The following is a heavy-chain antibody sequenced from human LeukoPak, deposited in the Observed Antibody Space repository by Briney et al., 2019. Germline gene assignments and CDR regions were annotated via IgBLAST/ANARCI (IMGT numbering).Heavy chain of an antibody. V-gene: IGHV3-7*03. CDR2: IKQDGSDK. CDR1: GITFSNYW. D-gene: IGHD2-21*02. Sequence: GGSLRLSCAASGITFSNYWMKWVRQAPGKGLEWLATIKQDGSDKFYVDSVKGRFTISRDNAGNSLFLQMNGLRAEDTAVYYCATYHNTLTAKRSYYWGQGTLVTVSS. J-gene: IGHJ4*02. CDR3: ATYHNTLTAKRSYY.